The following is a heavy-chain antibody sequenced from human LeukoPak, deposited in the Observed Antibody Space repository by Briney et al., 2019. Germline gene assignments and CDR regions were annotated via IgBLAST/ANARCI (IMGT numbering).Heavy chain of an antibody. Sequence: GGSLRLSCAASGFTFSSYSMNWVRQAPGKGLEWVSYISSSSSTIYYAGSVKGRFTISRDNAKNSPYLQMNSLRDEDTAVYYCARDATPRGMDVWGQGTTVTVSS. CDR3: ARDATPRGMDV. J-gene: IGHJ6*02. V-gene: IGHV3-48*02. CDR1: GFTFSSYS. CDR2: ISSSSSTI.